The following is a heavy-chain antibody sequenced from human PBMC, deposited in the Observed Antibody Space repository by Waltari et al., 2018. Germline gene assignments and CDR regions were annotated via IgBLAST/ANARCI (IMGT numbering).Heavy chain of an antibody. CDR3: ARGRAVAATVAVSEFDY. D-gene: IGHD2-15*01. CDR2: INHSGST. J-gene: IGHJ4*02. CDR1: GGSFSGYY. Sequence: QVQIQQWGAGLLKPSETLSLTCAVYGGSFSGYYWRWIRQPPGKGLEWIGEINHSGSTNYNPSLKSRVTISVDTSKNQFSLKLSSVTAADTAVYYCARGRAVAATVAVSEFDYWGQGTLVTVSS. V-gene: IGHV4-34*01.